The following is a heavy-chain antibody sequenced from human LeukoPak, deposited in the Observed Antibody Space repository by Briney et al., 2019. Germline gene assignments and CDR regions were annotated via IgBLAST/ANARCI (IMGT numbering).Heavy chain of an antibody. CDR2: ISDDNGNT. J-gene: IGHJ4*02. Sequence: ALVKVSCKASGYTFTKYGISWVRQAPGQGLEWMGWISDDNGNTNYAQKFQGRVTMTTDTSTSTAYMEVRSLRSDDTAVYYCARDGYCSGGSCYLYYFDYWGQGTLVTVSS. D-gene: IGHD2-15*01. CDR1: GYTFTKYG. CDR3: ARDGYCSGGSCYLYYFDY. V-gene: IGHV1-18*01.